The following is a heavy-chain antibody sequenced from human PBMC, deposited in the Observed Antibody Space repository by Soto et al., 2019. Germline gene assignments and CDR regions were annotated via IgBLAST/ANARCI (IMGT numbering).Heavy chain of an antibody. J-gene: IGHJ4*02. V-gene: IGHV3-11*06. D-gene: IGHD1-26*01. CDR3: ARVAQGGTYWTPYYIDY. Sequence: QVQLVESGGGLVTPGGSLRLSCAASGFSLSDYYMTWIRQAPGKGLEWVSYITRRSAYTNYADSVKGRCTISTDNAMNSLFLQMNSLRVDDTAVYYCARVAQGGTYWTPYYIDYWGQGTLVTVSS. CDR2: ITRRSAYT. CDR1: GFSLSDYY.